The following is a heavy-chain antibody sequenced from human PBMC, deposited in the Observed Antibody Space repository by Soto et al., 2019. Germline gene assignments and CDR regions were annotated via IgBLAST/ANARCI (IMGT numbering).Heavy chain of an antibody. CDR2: IYHSGTT. J-gene: IGHJ4*02. V-gene: IGHV4-4*02. CDR1: GGSISSTDW. Sequence: QVQLQESGPGLVKPSATLSLTCAVSGGSISSTDWWTWVRQPLGKGLEWIGEIYHSGTTNYNPSLKSRVNISLDKSKTQFSPTLSSVTAADTAVYYCAVPGAGDFDYWGQGALVTVSS. D-gene: IGHD6-13*01. CDR3: AVPGAGDFDY.